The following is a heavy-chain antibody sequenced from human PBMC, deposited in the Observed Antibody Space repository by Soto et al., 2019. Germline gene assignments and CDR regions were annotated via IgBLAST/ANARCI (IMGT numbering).Heavy chain of an antibody. CDR1: GGSFGGYQ. Sequence: QVQLQQWGAGLLKPSETLSLTCAVSGGSFGGYQWSWIRQPPGEGLEWIGEINQSGSTNYNPSLKSRVAISVDASETQFSLRLNSLTAADTAVYYCARAFPWRKSFDIWGQGTAVTVSS. CDR2: INQSGST. D-gene: IGHD1-1*01. V-gene: IGHV4-34*01. CDR3: ARAFPWRKSFDI. J-gene: IGHJ3*02.